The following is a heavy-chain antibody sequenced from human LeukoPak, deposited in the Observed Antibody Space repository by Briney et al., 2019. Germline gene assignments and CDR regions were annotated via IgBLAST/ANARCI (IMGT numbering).Heavy chain of an antibody. CDR2: IRSDGSTD. Sequence: PGGSLRLSCAASGFTFTNYGIHWVRQAPGKGLAWVAFIRSDGSTDYYADSVKGRFTISRDNSKDTLYLQMNSLRGEDTAVYYCARQQWLDGAYYFDYWGQGTLVTVSS. V-gene: IGHV3-30*02. CDR1: GFTFTNYG. CDR3: ARQQWLDGAYYFDY. D-gene: IGHD6-19*01. J-gene: IGHJ4*02.